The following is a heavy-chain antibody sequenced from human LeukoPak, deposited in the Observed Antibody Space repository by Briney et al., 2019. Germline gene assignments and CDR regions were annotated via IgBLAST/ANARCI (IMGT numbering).Heavy chain of an antibody. D-gene: IGHD6-19*01. CDR3: ARGGTYSSGWYDY. J-gene: IGHJ4*02. Sequence: AASVKVSCKASGYTFTSYAMHWVRQAPGQRLEWMGWINAGNGNTKYSQKFQGRVTITRDTSASTVYMELSSLRSEDTAVYYCARGGTYSSGWYDYWGQGTLVTVSS. V-gene: IGHV1-3*01. CDR2: INAGNGNT. CDR1: GYTFTSYA.